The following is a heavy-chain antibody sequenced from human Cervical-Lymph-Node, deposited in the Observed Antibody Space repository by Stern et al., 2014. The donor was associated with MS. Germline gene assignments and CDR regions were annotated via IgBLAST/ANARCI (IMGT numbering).Heavy chain of an antibody. CDR1: GGSVSSGGFF. CDR2: VYHTGTP. CDR3: ARAVVVLQHDFDEHEAKFFYYDTDV. J-gene: IGHJ6*02. V-gene: IGHV4-31*03. D-gene: IGHD4-17*01. Sequence: QLQLVESGPGRVNPSETLSLTCTVSGGSVSSGGFFWSWIRQLPGQGLEWVGKVYHTGTPNTNPSFKRRLTISLDTFKNQFSLKLSSVTAADTAVYYCARAVVVLQHDFDEHEAKFFYYDTDVWGQGTTVTVSS.